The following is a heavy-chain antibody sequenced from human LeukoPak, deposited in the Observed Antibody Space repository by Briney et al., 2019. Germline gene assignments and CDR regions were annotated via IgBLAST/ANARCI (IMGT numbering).Heavy chain of an antibody. J-gene: IGHJ4*02. Sequence: ASVKVSCKASGYTFTGYYMHWVRQAPGQGLEWMGRIIPILGIANYAQKFQGRVTITADKSTSTAYMELSSLRSEDTAVYYCARGRQGDYYGSGSYYDYWGQGTLVTVSS. V-gene: IGHV1-69*04. CDR3: ARGRQGDYYGSGSYYDY. D-gene: IGHD3-10*01. CDR1: GYTFTGYY. CDR2: IIPILGIA.